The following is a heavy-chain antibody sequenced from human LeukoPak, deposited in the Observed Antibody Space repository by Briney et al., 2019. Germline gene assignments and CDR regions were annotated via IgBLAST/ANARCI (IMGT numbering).Heavy chain of an antibody. D-gene: IGHD4-23*01. J-gene: IGHJ4*02. Sequence: GGSLRLSCEVSGFTFSDHYMSWIRQAPGKRLEWVSYISSGSTYTNYADSVEGRFTISRDNAKNSLYLQMNSLRAEDTAVYYCARGDYGGDYFDYWGQGTLVTV. CDR1: GFTFSDHY. CDR2: ISSGSTYT. V-gene: IGHV3-11*05. CDR3: ARGDYGGDYFDY.